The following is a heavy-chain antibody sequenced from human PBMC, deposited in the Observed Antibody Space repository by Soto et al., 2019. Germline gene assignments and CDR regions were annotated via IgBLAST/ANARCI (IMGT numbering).Heavy chain of an antibody. Sequence: ASVKVSCKASGYTFTGYYMHWVRQAPGQGLEWMGWINPNSGGTNYAQKFQGWVTMTRDTSISTAYMELSRLRSDDTAVYYCARVGWPGDSPALHFDYWGQGTLVTV. CDR3: ARVGWPGDSPALHFDY. J-gene: IGHJ4*02. D-gene: IGHD2-21*02. CDR2: INPNSGGT. CDR1: GYTFTGYY. V-gene: IGHV1-2*04.